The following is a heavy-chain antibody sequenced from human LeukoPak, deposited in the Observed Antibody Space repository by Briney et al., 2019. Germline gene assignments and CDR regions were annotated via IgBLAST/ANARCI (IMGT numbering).Heavy chain of an antibody. J-gene: IGHJ4*02. V-gene: IGHV3-7*01. CDR2: IKQDGSEK. D-gene: IGHD5-12*01. CDR1: ALTFRSYW. CDR3: ARVMRFSAYDFDY. Sequence: GGSLRLSCAASALTFRSYWMSWVSQAQGKGLEWVANIKQDGSEKYYVDSLKGRLTIFRDNAKNSLYLQMNSLRGDDTAVYYCARVMRFSAYDFDYWGQGTLVTVSS.